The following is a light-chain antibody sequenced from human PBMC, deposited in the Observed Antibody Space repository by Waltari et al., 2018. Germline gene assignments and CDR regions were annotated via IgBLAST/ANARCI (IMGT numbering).Light chain of an antibody. CDR2: DVS. J-gene: IGLJ3*02. V-gene: IGLV2-14*01. CDR3: SSYTSSSTGV. CDR1: SSDGGGSNY. Sequence: QSALTQPASVSGSARPSITILCTGTSSDGGGSNYVFWYQQHPGKAPKLMIYDVSNRPSGVSNRFSGSKSGNTASLTISGLQAEDEADYYCSSYTSSSTGVFGGGTKLTVL.